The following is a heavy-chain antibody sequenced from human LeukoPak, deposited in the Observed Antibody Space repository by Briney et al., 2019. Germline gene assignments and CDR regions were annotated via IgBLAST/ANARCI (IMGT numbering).Heavy chain of an antibody. CDR3: ARSMHIVVVPAAPFQH. CDR1: GYTFSRYY. CDR2: MNPSGGTT. V-gene: IGHV1-46*01. J-gene: IGHJ1*01. Sequence: ASVKVSCKASGYTFSRYYIHWVRQAPGQWLEWMGKMNPSGGTTTYAQKFQGRVTVTRDTPTSTVYMEMSSLRPEDTAVYYCARSMHIVVVPAAPFQHWGQGTLVTVSS. D-gene: IGHD2-2*01.